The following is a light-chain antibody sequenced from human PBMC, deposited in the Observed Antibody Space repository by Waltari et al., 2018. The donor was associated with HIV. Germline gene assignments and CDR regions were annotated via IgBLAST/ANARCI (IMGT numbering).Light chain of an antibody. V-gene: IGLV1-47*01. CDR1: HSTIGSNF. CDR2: RNN. J-gene: IGLJ1*01. Sequence: QSGLTQPPSASGTPGQRLSISCAGNHSTIGSNFVFWYRQIPGAAPTLLVYRNNQRPSGVGDRFSGSRSGASASLVISGLRVEDEADYYCASWDDGLRGHVFGSGTTVSV. CDR3: ASWDDGLRGHV.